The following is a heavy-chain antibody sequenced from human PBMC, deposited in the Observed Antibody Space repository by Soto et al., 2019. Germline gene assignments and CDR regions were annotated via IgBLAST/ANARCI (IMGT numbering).Heavy chain of an antibody. D-gene: IGHD2-2*01. V-gene: IGHV1-69*06. CDR2: IIPTFGST. CDR3: ARVRGHCSRITCYSGVDNCFDS. CDR1: GHTFSNYA. Sequence: QVQLVQSGAEVNKPGSSVKVSCKASGHTFSNYAISWVRQAPGQGLEWMGGIIPTFGSTNYAQKFQGRVTITADKTTTTAYMELSSLRSDDTAVYYCARVRGHCSRITCYSGVDNCFDSWGQGTLVTVSS. J-gene: IGHJ5*01.